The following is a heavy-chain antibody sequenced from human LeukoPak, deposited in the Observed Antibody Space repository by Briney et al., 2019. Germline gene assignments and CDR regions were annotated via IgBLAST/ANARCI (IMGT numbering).Heavy chain of an antibody. CDR2: IYYSGST. D-gene: IGHD3-3*01. CDR1: GGSISNYY. J-gene: IGHJ4*02. CDR3: ARSRFGVIIYFDY. Sequence: SEALSLTCTVSGGSISNYYWSWIRQPPGKGLEWIGYIYYSGSTNYNPSLKSRVTISVDTSKNQFSLKLSSVTAADTAVYYCARSRFGVIIYFDYWGQGTLVTVSS. V-gene: IGHV4-59*01.